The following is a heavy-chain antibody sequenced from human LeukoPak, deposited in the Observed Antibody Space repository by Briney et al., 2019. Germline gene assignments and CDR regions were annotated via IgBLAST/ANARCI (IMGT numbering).Heavy chain of an antibody. CDR3: LREGYYDSSGYLGVFDY. J-gene: IGHJ4*02. CDR2: IRDSGSTK. Sequence: GGSLRLSCAASGFTFSSYEMNWVRQTPGKGLEWVTYIRDSGSTKYYADSVKGRFTISRDNAKNSVYLQMKSLRAEDTAVYYCLREGYYDSSGYLGVFDYWGQGTLVTVSS. CDR1: GFTFSSYE. D-gene: IGHD3-22*01. V-gene: IGHV3-48*03.